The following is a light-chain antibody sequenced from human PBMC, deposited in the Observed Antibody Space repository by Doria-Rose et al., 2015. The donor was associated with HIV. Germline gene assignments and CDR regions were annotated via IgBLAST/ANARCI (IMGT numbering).Light chain of an antibody. CDR1: QNVNNNY. V-gene: IGKV3-20*01. J-gene: IGKJ2*01. CDR2: GPS. Sequence: DIVMTQSPGTLSLSPGERATLSCRASQNVNNNYLAWYHQKPGQAPRLLIYGPSSRATGIPDRFSGSGSGTDFTLTISRLEPEDFAVYYCQQYGSFPYTFGQGTKLEIK. CDR3: QQYGSFPYT.